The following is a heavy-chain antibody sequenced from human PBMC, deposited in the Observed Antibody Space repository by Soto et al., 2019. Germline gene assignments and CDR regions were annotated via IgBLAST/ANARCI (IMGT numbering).Heavy chain of an antibody. CDR2: INAGNGNT. D-gene: IGHD2-21*02. J-gene: IGHJ4*02. V-gene: IGHV1-3*05. CDR1: GYTFTSYA. CDR3: ARRIVVVTALDY. Sequence: QVQLVQSGAEEKKPGASVKVSCKASGYTFTSYAMHCVRQAPGQRLEWMGWINAGNGNTKSSQKFQGRVTITRDPSASTDYMELSSLRSEDTDVYYCARRIVVVTALDYWGPGTLVTVSS.